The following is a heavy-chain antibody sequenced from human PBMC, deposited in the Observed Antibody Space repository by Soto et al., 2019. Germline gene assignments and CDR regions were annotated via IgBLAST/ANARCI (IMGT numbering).Heavy chain of an antibody. CDR3: ARDGGHCSSTSCYAYYYYYGMDV. V-gene: IGHV1-46*01. CDR2: INPSGGST. CDR1: GYNFTSYY. D-gene: IGHD2-2*01. J-gene: IGHJ6*02. Sequence: ASVKVSCKASGYNFTSYYMHWVRKAPGQGLEWMGIINPSGGSTSYAQKFQGRVTMTRDTSTSTVYMELSSLRYEDTAVYYCARDGGHCSSTSCYAYYYYYGMDVWGQGTTVTVSS.